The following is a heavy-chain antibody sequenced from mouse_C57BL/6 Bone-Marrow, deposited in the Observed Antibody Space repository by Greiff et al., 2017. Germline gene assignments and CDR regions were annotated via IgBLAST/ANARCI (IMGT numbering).Heavy chain of an antibody. Sequence: ESGGDLVKPGGSLKLSCAASGFTFSSYGMSWVRQTPDKRLEWVATISSGGSYTYYPDSVKGRFTISRDNAKNTLYLQMSSLKSEDTAMYYCARHGLFDYWGQGTTLTVSS. CDR1: GFTFSSYG. CDR2: ISSGGSYT. J-gene: IGHJ2*01. V-gene: IGHV5-6*01. CDR3: ARHGLFDY.